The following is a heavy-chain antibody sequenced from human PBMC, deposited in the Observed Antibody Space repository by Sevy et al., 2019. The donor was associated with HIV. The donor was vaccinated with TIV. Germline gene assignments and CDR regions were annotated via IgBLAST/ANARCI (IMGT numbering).Heavy chain of an antibody. J-gene: IGHJ3*02. D-gene: IGHD5-18*01. CDR3: ATTTRGYSYDSFPDTFAI. Sequence: ASVKVSCKASGYTFTGYYIHWVRQAPGQGLEWMGWINPNIGDTNYEQNFQGRVTMTRDTSINTAYMDLTRLNSDDTAVYYCATTTRGYSYDSFPDTFAIWGQGTMVTVSS. V-gene: IGHV1-2*02. CDR1: GYTFTGYY. CDR2: INPNIGDT.